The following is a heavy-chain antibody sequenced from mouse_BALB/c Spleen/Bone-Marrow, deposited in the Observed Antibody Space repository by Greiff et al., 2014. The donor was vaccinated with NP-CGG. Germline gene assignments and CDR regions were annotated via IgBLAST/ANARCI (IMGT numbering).Heavy chain of an antibody. J-gene: IGHJ4*01. D-gene: IGHD2-1*01. CDR3: ARGNPLYAMDY. Sequence: QVQLKHSGAELAKPGASVKMSCKASGYTFTSYWMHWVKQRPGQGLEWIGYINPSTGYTDYNQKFNDKATLTADKSSGTAYMQLSSLTSKDSAVYYCARGNPLYAMDYWGQGTSVTVSS. CDR2: INPSTGYT. V-gene: IGHV1-7*01. CDR1: GYTFTSYW.